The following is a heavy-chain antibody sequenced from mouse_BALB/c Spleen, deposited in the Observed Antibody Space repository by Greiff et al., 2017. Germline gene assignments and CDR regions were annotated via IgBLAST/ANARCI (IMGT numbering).Heavy chain of an antibody. CDR3: ASFFSGVSMDY. V-gene: IGHV1S40*01. D-gene: IGHD4-1*01. CDR1: GYIFITYW. Sequence: VQLQQSGPELVRPGASVKLSCKASGYIFITYWMNWVKQRPGQGLEWIGQIFPASGSTNYNEMLEGKATLTVDTSSSTDYMQLSSLTSEDSAVYCCASFFSGVSMDYWGQGTSLTVSS. CDR2: IFPASGST. J-gene: IGHJ2*02.